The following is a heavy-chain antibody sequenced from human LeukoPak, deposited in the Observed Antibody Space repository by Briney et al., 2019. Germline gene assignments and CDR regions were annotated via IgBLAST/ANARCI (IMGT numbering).Heavy chain of an antibody. CDR1: GFTFSTYS. CDR2: IYPSGDST. CDR3: AKDVVPDSGWDLDY. V-gene: IGHV3-23*01. J-gene: IGHJ4*02. D-gene: IGHD6-19*01. Sequence: GGSLRLSCAASGFTFSTYSMTWVRQGPGKGLEWVSSIYPSGDSTFFADSVKGRFTISRDNSKNTLYLQMSSLRTEDTAIYYCAKDVVPDSGWDLDYWGQGTLVTVSS.